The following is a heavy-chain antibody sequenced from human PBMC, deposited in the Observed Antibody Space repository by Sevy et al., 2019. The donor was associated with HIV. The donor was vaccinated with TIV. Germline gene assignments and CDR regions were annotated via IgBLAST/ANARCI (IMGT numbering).Heavy chain of an antibody. V-gene: IGHV3-21*01. CDR2: ISSSSSYI. Sequence: GGSLRLSCAASGFTFSSYSMNWVRQAPGKGLEWVSSISSSSSYIYYADSVKGRFTISRDNAKNSLYLQMNSLRVEDTAVYYCARDKYSYGFFDYWGQGTLVTVSS. D-gene: IGHD5-18*01. CDR3: ARDKYSYGFFDY. J-gene: IGHJ4*02. CDR1: GFTFSSYS.